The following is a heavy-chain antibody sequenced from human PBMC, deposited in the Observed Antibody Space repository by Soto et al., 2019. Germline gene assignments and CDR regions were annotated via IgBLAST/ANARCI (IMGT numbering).Heavy chain of an antibody. Sequence: SETLSLTCAVYGGSFSCYYWSWIRQPPGKGLEWIGEINHSGSTNYNPSLKSRVTISVDTSKNQFSLKLSSVTAADTAVYYCARGKKYCSSTSCYGGGYYYYGMDVWGQGTTVTVSS. D-gene: IGHD2-2*01. V-gene: IGHV4-34*01. J-gene: IGHJ6*02. CDR1: GGSFSCYY. CDR2: INHSGST. CDR3: ARGKKYCSSTSCYGGGYYYYGMDV.